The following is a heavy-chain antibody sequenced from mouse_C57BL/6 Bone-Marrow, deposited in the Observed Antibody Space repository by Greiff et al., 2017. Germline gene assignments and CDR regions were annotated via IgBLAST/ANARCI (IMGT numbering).Heavy chain of an antibody. CDR1: GFNIKDDY. CDR2: IDPENGDT. V-gene: IGHV14-4*01. CDR3: TTREDYYGSSYWYFDV. Sequence: EVQLQQSGAELVRPGASVKLSCTASGFNIKDDYMHWVKQRPEQGLEWIGWIDPENGDTESASKFQGKATITADTSSNTAYLQLSSLTSEDTAVYYCTTREDYYGSSYWYFDVWGTGTTVTVSS. D-gene: IGHD1-1*01. J-gene: IGHJ1*03.